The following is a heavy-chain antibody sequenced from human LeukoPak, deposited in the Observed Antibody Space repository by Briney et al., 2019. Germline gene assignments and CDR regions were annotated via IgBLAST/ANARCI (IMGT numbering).Heavy chain of an antibody. Sequence: TSETLSLTCTVSGGSISSSSYYWGWIRQPPGKGLEWIGRIYYSGSTYYNPSLKSRVTISVDTSKNHFSLKLSSVTAADTAVYYCARRGSSWYYYYMDVWGKGTTVTVSS. J-gene: IGHJ6*03. CDR1: GGSISSSSYY. CDR2: IYYSGST. D-gene: IGHD6-13*01. V-gene: IGHV4-39*02. CDR3: ARRGSSWYYYYMDV.